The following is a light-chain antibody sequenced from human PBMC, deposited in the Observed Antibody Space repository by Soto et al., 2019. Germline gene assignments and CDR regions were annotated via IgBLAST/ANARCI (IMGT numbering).Light chain of an antibody. CDR3: QSADGSGAYVV. V-gene: IGLV3-25*02. J-gene: IGLJ3*02. Sequence: SYELTQPPSVSVSPGQTARITCSGNALPKQYAYWYQQRPGQAPMVLMYKDSERPSGSPDRFSGSNSGTTVTLTITGVQAEDEDDYYCQSADGSGAYVVFGGGTKLTVL. CDR1: ALPKQY. CDR2: KDS.